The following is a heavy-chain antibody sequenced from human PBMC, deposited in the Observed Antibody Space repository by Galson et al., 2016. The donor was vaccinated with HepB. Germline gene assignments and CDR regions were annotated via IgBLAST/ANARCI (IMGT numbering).Heavy chain of an antibody. CDR3: ARRHEYCPPVGCSVDY. CDR2: DSMDGRRK. D-gene: IGHD2/OR15-2a*01. J-gene: IGHJ4*02. Sequence: SLRLSCAASGFTFSNYGMHWVRQAPGKGLEWVAADSMDGRRKFYADSVKGRFTTSRDNSNSMLFLQMSILRDDDTAVYYWARRHEYCPPVGCSVDYWGQGTLVSVSS. V-gene: IGHV3-30*03. CDR1: GFTFSNYG.